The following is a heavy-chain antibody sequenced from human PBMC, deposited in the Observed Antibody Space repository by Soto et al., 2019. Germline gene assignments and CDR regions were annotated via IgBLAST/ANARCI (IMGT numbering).Heavy chain of an antibody. CDR3: ARPRTYNKYGESFYGEDV. Sequence: SETLSLTCTVSGGSISSGDYYWGWFRQPPGKGLEWIGSLYYSGTTYYNSSLKSRVTISRDTSKNQFSLKVSSVTAADAGVYYCARPRTYNKYGESFYGEDVWGQGTTVTVSS. D-gene: IGHD4-4*01. V-gene: IGHV4-39*01. CDR2: LYYSGTT. CDR1: GGSISSGDYY. J-gene: IGHJ6*02.